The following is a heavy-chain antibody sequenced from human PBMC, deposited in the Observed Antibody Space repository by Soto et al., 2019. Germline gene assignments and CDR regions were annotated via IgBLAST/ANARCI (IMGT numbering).Heavy chain of an antibody. V-gene: IGHV4-59*01. D-gene: IGHD3-3*01. CDR3: ARDLGITIFGL. Sequence: SETLSLTCTVSGGSISSYYWSWIRQPPGKGLEWIGYIYYSGSTNYNPSLKSRVTISVDTSKNQFSLKLSSVTAADTALYYCARDLGITIFGLWGQGTLVTVSS. CDR1: GGSISSYY. J-gene: IGHJ4*02. CDR2: IYYSGST.